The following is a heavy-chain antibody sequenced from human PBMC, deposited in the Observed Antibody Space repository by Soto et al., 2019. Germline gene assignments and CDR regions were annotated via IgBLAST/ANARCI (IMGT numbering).Heavy chain of an antibody. Sequence: QVQLVESGGGVVQPGRSLRLSCAASGFTFSSYAMHWVRQAPGKGLEWVAVISYDGSNKYYADSVKGRFTISRDNSKKTLYLQMNSLRAEDTAVYYCARDRDQGSMVRGVIIPANYYYYGMDVWGQGTTVTVSS. CDR2: ISYDGSNK. CDR3: ARDRDQGSMVRGVIIPANYYYYGMDV. J-gene: IGHJ6*02. D-gene: IGHD3-10*01. V-gene: IGHV3-30-3*01. CDR1: GFTFSSYA.